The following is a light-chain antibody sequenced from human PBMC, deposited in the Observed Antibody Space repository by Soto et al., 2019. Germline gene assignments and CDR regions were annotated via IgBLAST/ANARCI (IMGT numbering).Light chain of an antibody. CDR2: STS. CDR3: QQYGGSPPGPRYT. V-gene: IGKV3-20*01. J-gene: IGKJ2*01. Sequence: EIVLTQSPGTLSLSPGERATLSCRASQSVSSTYLAWYQQKPGQAPRLLIYSTSSRATGIPDRFSGSGSVTDFTLTISRLEPEDFAMYYCQQYGGSPPGPRYTFGQGTKLEIK. CDR1: QSVSSTY.